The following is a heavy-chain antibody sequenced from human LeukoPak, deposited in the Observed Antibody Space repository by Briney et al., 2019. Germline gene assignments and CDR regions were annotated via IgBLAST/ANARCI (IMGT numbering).Heavy chain of an antibody. Sequence: GGSLRLSCAASGFTFGSYSINWVRQAPGKGLEWVSSISSSSSDIYYADSVKGRFTISRDNAKKSLFLQMHSLRAEDTAVYYRARLYCGGGSCFYGMDVWGQGTTVTVSS. V-gene: IGHV3-21*01. CDR3: ARLYCGGGSCFYGMDV. J-gene: IGHJ6*02. D-gene: IGHD2-15*01. CDR1: GFTFGSYS. CDR2: ISSSSSDI.